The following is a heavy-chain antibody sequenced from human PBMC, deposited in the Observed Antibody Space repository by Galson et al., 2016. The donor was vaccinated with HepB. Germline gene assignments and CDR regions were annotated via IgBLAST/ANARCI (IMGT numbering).Heavy chain of an antibody. V-gene: IGHV1-46*01. CDR1: GYTFFNYY. J-gene: IGHJ2*01. CDR2: INPSSGST. D-gene: IGHD3-9*01. Sequence: SVKVSCKASGYTFFNYYIHWVRQAPGQGLEWMAMINPSSGSTIYAREFQGKISVTRDTASVPSDTSTGTVHLFLSSLRHEDTAVYYCARLGGTLTGYDNFAKRRVYFDLWGRGSLVPVSS. CDR3: ARLGGTLTGYDNFAKRRVYFDL.